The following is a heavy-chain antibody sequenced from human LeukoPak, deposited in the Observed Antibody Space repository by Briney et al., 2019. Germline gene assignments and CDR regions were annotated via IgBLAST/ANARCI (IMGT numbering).Heavy chain of an antibody. V-gene: IGHV4-39*01. J-gene: IGHJ5*02. CDR2: IYYSGST. CDR1: GGSISSSSYY. Sequence: PSETLSLTXTVSGGSISSSSYYWGWIRQPPGKGLEWIGSIYYSGSTYYNPSLKSRVTISVDTSKNQFSLKLSSVTAADTAVYYCASTYYDFWSGYYNWFDPWGQGTLVTVSS. D-gene: IGHD3-3*01. CDR3: ASTYYDFWSGYYNWFDP.